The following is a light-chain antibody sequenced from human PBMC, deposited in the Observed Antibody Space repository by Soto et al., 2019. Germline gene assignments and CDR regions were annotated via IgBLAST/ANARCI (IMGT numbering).Light chain of an antibody. CDR1: SSNIGAGYD. Sequence: QPVLTQPPSVSGAPGQRVTISCTGSSSNIGAGYDVHWYQQLPGTAPKLLIFVNDQRPSGVPYRFFGSKSGTSASLAISGLQSEDEADYYCAAWDDSLKGVVFGGGTKLTVL. CDR3: AAWDDSLKGVV. J-gene: IGLJ2*01. CDR2: VND. V-gene: IGLV1-40*01.